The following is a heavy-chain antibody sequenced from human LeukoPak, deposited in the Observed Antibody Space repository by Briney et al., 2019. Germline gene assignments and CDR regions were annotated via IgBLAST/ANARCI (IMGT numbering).Heavy chain of an antibody. V-gene: IGHV5-51*01. CDR3: ARGRYCSGGSCYYSDY. J-gene: IGHJ4*02. CDR2: IYPGDSDT. Sequence: GESLKISCKGSGYSFTSYWIGWVRQMPGKGLEWMGIIYPGDSDTRYSPSFQGQVTISADESISTAYLQWSSLKASDTAMYYCARGRYCSGGSCYYSDYWGQGTLVTVSS. D-gene: IGHD2-15*01. CDR1: GYSFTSYW.